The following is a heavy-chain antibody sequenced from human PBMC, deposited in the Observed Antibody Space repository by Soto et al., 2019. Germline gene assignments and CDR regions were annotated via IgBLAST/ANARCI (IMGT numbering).Heavy chain of an antibody. J-gene: IGHJ3*02. Sequence: EVQLVESGGGLVQPGRSLRLSCAASGFTFDDYAMHWVRQAPGKGLEWVSGISWNSGSIGYADSVKGRFTISRDNAKNSLYLQMNSLRAEDTALYDCAKDTSVAAPTGAFDIWGQGTMVTVSS. D-gene: IGHD6-19*01. V-gene: IGHV3-9*01. CDR1: GFTFDDYA. CDR3: AKDTSVAAPTGAFDI. CDR2: ISWNSGSI.